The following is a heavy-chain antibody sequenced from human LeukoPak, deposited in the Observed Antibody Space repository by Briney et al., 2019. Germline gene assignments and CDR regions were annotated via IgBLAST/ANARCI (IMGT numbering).Heavy chain of an antibody. D-gene: IGHD6-13*01. Sequence: DSVKGRFTISRDNSKNTLYLQMNSLRAEDTAVYYCARVYSRIAPWGQGTLVTVSS. V-gene: IGHV3-30*07. CDR3: ARVYSRIAP. J-gene: IGHJ5*02.